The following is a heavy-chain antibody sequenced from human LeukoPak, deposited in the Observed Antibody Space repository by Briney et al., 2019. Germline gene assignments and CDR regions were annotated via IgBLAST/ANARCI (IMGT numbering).Heavy chain of an antibody. CDR1: GFTFSIYG. V-gene: IGHV3-20*04. CDR3: ARDRSMTHFDY. Sequence: GGTLRLSCATSGFTFSIYGMSWVRQAPGKGLEWVSGINWNGGSTGYADSVKGRFTNSRDNAKNSLYLQMNSLRAEDTALYYCARDRSMTHFDYWGQGTLVTVSS. J-gene: IGHJ4*02. CDR2: INWNGGST.